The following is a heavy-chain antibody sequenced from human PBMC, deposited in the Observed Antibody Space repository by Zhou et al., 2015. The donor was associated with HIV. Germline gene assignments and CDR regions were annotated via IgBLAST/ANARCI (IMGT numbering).Heavy chain of an antibody. CDR1: GYRFTSNG. D-gene: IGHD3-3*01. Sequence: QVHLVQSGAVVKKPGASVKVSCKASGYRFTSNGVSWVRQAPGQGLEWMGGIIPIFGTANYAQKFQGRVTITADKSTSTAYMELSSLRSEDTAVYYCARGLTIHVTIFGVADYGMDVWGQGP. J-gene: IGHJ6*02. CDR2: IIPIFGTA. CDR3: ARGLTIHVTIFGVADYGMDV. V-gene: IGHV1-69*06.